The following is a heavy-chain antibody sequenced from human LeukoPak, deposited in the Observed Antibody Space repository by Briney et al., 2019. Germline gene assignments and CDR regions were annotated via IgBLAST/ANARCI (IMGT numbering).Heavy chain of an antibody. D-gene: IGHD3-16*01. CDR1: GFTFSTYG. CDR3: AKDLIRHPGGYLDY. V-gene: IGHV3-30*02. Sequence: PGGSLRLSCAASGFTFSTYGMHWVRQAPGKGLEWVAFIRYDGSNKYYADSVKGRFTISRDNSKNTLYLQMNSLRAEDTAVYYCAKDLIRHPGGYLDYWGQGTLVTVSS. CDR2: IRYDGSNK. J-gene: IGHJ4*02.